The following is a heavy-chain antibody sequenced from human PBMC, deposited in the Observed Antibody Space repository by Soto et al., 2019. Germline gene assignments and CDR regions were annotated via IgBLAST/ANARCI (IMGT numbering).Heavy chain of an antibody. CDR2: TYYRSKWYN. CDR1: GDSVSSNSAA. J-gene: IGHJ5*02. D-gene: IGHD4-17*01. V-gene: IGHV6-1*01. Sequence: SQTLSLTCAISGDSVSSNSAAWNWIRQSPSRGLEWLGRTYYRSKWYNDYAVSVKSRITINPDTSKNQFSLQLNSVTPEDTAVYYCARGVRMTTVTTRWFDPWGQGTLVTVSS. CDR3: ARGVRMTTVTTRWFDP.